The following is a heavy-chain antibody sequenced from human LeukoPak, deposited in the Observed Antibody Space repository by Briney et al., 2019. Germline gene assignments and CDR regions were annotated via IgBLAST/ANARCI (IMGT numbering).Heavy chain of an antibody. J-gene: IGHJ4*02. Sequence: GGALRLCCVGPGFSFTYAWVSWVRQAPGRGLEWVVSIRSNNDGGTTDYVPHVKGRFTVPRDDSRNTLYLQMNNLKTEDTAVYCCTAEGNWGRGILVAVSS. CDR2: IRSNNDGGTT. CDR1: GFSFTYAW. CDR3: TAEGN. V-gene: IGHV3-15*01.